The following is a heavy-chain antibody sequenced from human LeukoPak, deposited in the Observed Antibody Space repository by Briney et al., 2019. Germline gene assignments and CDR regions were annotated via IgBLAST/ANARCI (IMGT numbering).Heavy chain of an antibody. Sequence: SETLSPTCTVSGGSLSSYYWHWIRQPPGKGLEWIGYISYSGSTNYNPSLKSRVTISVDTSKNQFSLKLSSVTAADTAVYYCARVGSYYNGMDVWGQGTTVTVSS. D-gene: IGHD1-26*01. V-gene: IGHV4-59*01. J-gene: IGHJ6*02. CDR2: ISYSGST. CDR1: GGSLSSYY. CDR3: ARVGSYYNGMDV.